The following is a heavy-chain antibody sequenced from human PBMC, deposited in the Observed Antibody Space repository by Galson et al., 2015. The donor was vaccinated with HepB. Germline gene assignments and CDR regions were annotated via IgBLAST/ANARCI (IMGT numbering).Heavy chain of an antibody. CDR3: ASHNAYSSGWYDY. CDR2: IIPILGIA. V-gene: IGHV1-69*02. Sequence: SVKVSCKASGGTFSSYTISWVRQAPGQGLEWMGRIIPILGIANYAQKFQGRVTVTADKSTSTAYMELSSLRSEDTAVYYCASHNAYSSGWYDYWGQGTLVTVSS. J-gene: IGHJ4*02. D-gene: IGHD6-19*01. CDR1: GGTFSSYT.